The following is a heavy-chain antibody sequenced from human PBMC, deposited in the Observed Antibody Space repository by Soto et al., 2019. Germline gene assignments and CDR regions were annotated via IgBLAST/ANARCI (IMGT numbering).Heavy chain of an antibody. Sequence: GGSLRRSCAVSGFNFNNYVINWVRQAPGKGLEWVSSVSKSDYTYYSDSVKGRLTISRDNAKNSVSLQMNTLRAEDTAVYYCTREDSIIIPAGSDFWGQGTLVTVSS. CDR1: GFNFNNYV. V-gene: IGHV3-21*01. J-gene: IGHJ4*02. D-gene: IGHD2-2*01. CDR3: TREDSIIIPAGSDF. CDR2: VSKSDYT.